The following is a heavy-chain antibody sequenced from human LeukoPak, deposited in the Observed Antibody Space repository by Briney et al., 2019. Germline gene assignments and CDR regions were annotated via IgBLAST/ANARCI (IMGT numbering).Heavy chain of an antibody. CDR3: ARLVGATNYGWFDP. Sequence: SQTLSLTCTVSGGSISSGGYSWSWIRQPPGTGLEWIGYIYYSGSTNYNPSLKSRVTISVDTSKNQFSLKLSSVTAADTAVYYCARLVGATNYGWFDPWGQGTLVTVSS. V-gene: IGHV4-61*08. CDR1: GGSISSGGYS. D-gene: IGHD1-26*01. CDR2: IYYSGST. J-gene: IGHJ5*02.